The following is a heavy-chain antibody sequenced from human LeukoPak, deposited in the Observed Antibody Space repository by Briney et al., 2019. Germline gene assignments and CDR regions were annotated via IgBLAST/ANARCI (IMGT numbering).Heavy chain of an antibody. CDR3: ARVGTYDGGHSYGFSDY. CDR1: GFAFNTYT. J-gene: IGHJ4*02. Sequence: GGSLRLSCAASGFAFNTYTMNWVREAPGKGLGWVSSISSTSTYTYYADSVKGRFTISRDNAKNSLSLQMNGLTALDTAVYYCARVGTYDGGHSYGFSDYWGQGTLVTVSS. CDR2: ISSTSTYT. D-gene: IGHD5-18*01. V-gene: IGHV3-21*01.